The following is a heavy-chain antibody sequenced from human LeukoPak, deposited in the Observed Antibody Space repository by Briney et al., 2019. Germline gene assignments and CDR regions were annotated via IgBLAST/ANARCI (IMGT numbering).Heavy chain of an antibody. CDR2: IYYSGST. CDR3: ARAGRVLYYFDY. D-gene: IGHD2-15*01. J-gene: IGHJ4*02. Sequence: PSETLSLNCTVYGVSINSSSYYWRSLRQPPGKGLEWNRSIYYSGSTYYNPSLKSRVTISVDTSKNQFSLKLSSVTAADTAVYYCARAGRVLYYFDYWGQGTLVTVSP. CDR1: GVSINSSSYY. V-gene: IGHV4-39*01.